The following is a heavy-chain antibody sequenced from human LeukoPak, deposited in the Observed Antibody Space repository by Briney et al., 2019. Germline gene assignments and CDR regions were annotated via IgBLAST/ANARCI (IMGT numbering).Heavy chain of an antibody. J-gene: IGHJ4*02. V-gene: IGHV3-30-3*01. CDR2: ISYESSYK. CDR3: ASPRVVGTTTFHYFDY. D-gene: IGHD1-26*01. Sequence: GGSLRLSCAASGFTFSRIAMHWVRQAPGKGLEWVALISYESSYKYYADSVKGRFTISRDNSKNTLYLQMDSLGAEDTAVYYCASPRVVGTTTFHYFDYWGQGTLVTVSS. CDR1: GFTFSRIA.